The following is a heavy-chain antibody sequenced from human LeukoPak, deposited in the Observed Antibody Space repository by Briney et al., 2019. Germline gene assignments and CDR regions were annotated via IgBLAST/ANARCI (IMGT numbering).Heavy chain of an antibody. CDR1: GFTFSSYE. CDR3: ARDLGIVVQERAFDI. Sequence: GGSLRLSCAASGFTFSSYEMNWVRQAPGKGLEWVSYISSSGSTIYYADPVKGRFTISRDNAKNSLYLQMNSLRAEDTAVYYCARDLGIVVQERAFDIWGQGTMVTVSS. J-gene: IGHJ3*02. D-gene: IGHD2-2*03. V-gene: IGHV3-48*03. CDR2: ISSSGSTI.